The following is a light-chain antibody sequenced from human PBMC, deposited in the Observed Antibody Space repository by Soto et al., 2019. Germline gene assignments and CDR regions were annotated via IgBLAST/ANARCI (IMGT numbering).Light chain of an antibody. V-gene: IGKV3-15*01. CDR3: QSYNDWPFA. CDR2: SFS. J-gene: IGKJ2*01. CDR1: ESRFGF. Sequence: DIVLTQSPATLSVSPGDTVTLSRRASESRFGFLAWYQQKPGQAPRLLMYSFSTRATGIPARFSGGGSATDFTLTISSLQSEDSAFYFCQSYNDWPFASGLGTRLEI.